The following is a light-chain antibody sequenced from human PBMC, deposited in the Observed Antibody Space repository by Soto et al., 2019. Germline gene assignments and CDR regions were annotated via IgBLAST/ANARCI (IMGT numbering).Light chain of an antibody. Sequence: DIQMTQSPSTLSASVGDRVTITCRASQSINTWLAWYQQKPGKAPNLLIYDASTLESGVPSRFSGSGSGTEFTLNISSLQPDDFATYYCQQYTSYSWTFGQGTKVEI. V-gene: IGKV1-5*01. CDR1: QSINTW. CDR2: DAS. J-gene: IGKJ1*01. CDR3: QQYTSYSWT.